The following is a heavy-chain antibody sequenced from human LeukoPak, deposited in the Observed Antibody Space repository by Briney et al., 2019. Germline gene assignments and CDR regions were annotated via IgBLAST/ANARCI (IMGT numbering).Heavy chain of an antibody. D-gene: IGHD3-22*01. Sequence: PGGSLRLSCVASGFTLTTYTMHWVRQAPGKGLEWVTSISYESINEYYADSVKGRFTISRDNSKNMLYLQMNSLRAEDTAVYYCAKVTHDSSGYLYYFDYWGQGTLVTVSS. CDR2: ISYESINE. J-gene: IGHJ4*02. CDR1: GFTLTTYT. CDR3: AKVTHDSSGYLYYFDY. V-gene: IGHV3-30-3*01.